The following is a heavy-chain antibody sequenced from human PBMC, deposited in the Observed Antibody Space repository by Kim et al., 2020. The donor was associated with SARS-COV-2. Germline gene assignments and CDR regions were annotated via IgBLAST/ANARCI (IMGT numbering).Heavy chain of an antibody. CDR1: GDSFSDYS. CDR3: WRNGAIHPQVELRKNYY. CDR2: IVNRGRT. Sequence: SETLSLTCTPSGDSFSDYSLTWIRQPPGKGLEWIGNIVNRGRTNYNPALPTRLIITLDTSTNQFLLILTSLIPADTAGYYYWRNGAIHPQVELRKNYY. J-gene: IGHJ6*01. D-gene: IGHD1-7*01. V-gene: IGHV4-59*01.